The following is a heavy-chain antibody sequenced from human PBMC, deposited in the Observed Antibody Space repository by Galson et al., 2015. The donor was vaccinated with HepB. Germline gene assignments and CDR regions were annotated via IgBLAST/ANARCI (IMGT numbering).Heavy chain of an antibody. D-gene: IGHD2-2*01. CDR1: GFTFSNAW. CDR3: TTALRKWEYQLLWWDAFDI. CDR2: IKSKTDGGTT. V-gene: IGHV3-15*07. Sequence: SLRLSCAASGFTFSNAWMNWVRQAPGKGLEWVGRIKSKTDGGTTDYAAPVKGRFTISRDDSKNTLYLQMNSLKTEDTAVYYCTTALRKWEYQLLWWDAFDIWGQGTMVTASS. J-gene: IGHJ3*02.